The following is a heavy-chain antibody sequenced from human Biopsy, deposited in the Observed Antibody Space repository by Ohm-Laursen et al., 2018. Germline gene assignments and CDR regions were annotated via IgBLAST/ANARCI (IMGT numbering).Heavy chain of an antibody. V-gene: IGHV3-21*06. CDR2: ISASSSYI. CDR3: ATELLPPGVGGPWLDS. Sequence: SLRLSCTASGFTFRSYGMNWVRQAPGKGLEWVSSISASSSYIYYADSVKGRFTVSRDNTKNTLYLQMNSLRAADTAIYFCATELLPPGVGGPWLDSWGQGTPVTVSS. CDR1: GFTFRSYG. J-gene: IGHJ5*01. D-gene: IGHD3-10*01.